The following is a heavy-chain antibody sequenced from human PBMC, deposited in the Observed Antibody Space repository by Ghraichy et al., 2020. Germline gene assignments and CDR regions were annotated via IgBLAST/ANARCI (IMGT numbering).Heavy chain of an antibody. J-gene: IGHJ4*02. Sequence: SETLSLTCTVSGGSISSVGYYWSWIRQHPGKGLEWIGYIFYSGNTYYNPSLKSRVTISVDTSKNQFSLKLNSVTAADTAVYYCARSLYYYGSGVDYWGQGTLVTVSS. CDR2: IFYSGNT. V-gene: IGHV4-31*03. CDR1: GGSISSVGYY. CDR3: ARSLYYYGSGVDY. D-gene: IGHD3-10*01.